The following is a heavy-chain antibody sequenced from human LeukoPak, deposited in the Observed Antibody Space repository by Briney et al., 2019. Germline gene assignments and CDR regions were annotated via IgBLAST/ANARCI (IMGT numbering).Heavy chain of an antibody. CDR1: GCTFSSYG. CDR2: IWYDGSNK. J-gene: IGHJ4*02. V-gene: IGHV3-33*01. Sequence: GGSLRLSCAASGCTFSSYGMHWVRQAPGKGLEWVGVIWYDGSNKYYADSVKGRFTISRDNSKNTLYLQMISLRAEDTAVYYCARDQRGYSYGNFDYWGQGTLVTVSS. D-gene: IGHD5-18*01. CDR3: ARDQRGYSYGNFDY.